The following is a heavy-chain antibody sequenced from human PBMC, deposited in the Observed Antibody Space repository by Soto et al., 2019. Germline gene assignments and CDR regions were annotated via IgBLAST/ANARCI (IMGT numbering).Heavy chain of an antibody. J-gene: IGHJ4*02. CDR1: GGSISSSSYY. V-gene: IGHV4-39*01. Sequence: QLQLQESGPGLVKPSETLSLTCTVSGGSISSSSYYWGWIHQPPGKGLEWIGSIYYSGSTYYNPSLKSRVTISVDTSKNQFSLKLSSVTAADTAVYYCARAYDNGGKTPIDYWGQGTLVTVSS. CDR2: IYYSGST. D-gene: IGHD3-16*01. CDR3: ARAYDNGGKTPIDY.